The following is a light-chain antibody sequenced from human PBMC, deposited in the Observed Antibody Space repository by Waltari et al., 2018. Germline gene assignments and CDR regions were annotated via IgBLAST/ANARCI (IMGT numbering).Light chain of an antibody. Sequence: DILMTQSPSTLSASVGDRVTITCRASQSSNTYLAWYQQKPGKAPKLLIYGASNLESGVPGRFSGTGSGTEFTLTISSLQPDDFATYYCQRYNSYANTFGQGTKVDIK. V-gene: IGKV1-5*01. CDR3: QRYNSYANT. CDR1: QSSNTY. J-gene: IGKJ2*01. CDR2: GAS.